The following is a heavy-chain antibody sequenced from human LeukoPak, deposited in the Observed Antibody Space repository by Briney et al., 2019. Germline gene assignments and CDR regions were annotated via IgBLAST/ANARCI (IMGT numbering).Heavy chain of an antibody. V-gene: IGHV3-23*01. CDR3: AKRVTMVRGVLGGGMDV. CDR1: GFTFSSYA. D-gene: IGHD3-10*01. Sequence: GGSLRLSCAASGFTFSSYAMSWVRQAPGRGLEWVSAISCSGDHTFYADSVQGRFTISRDNSRNTLYLQMNSLRVDDTAVYYCAKRVTMVRGVLGGGMDVWGQGTTVTVSS. CDR2: ISCSGDHT. J-gene: IGHJ6*02.